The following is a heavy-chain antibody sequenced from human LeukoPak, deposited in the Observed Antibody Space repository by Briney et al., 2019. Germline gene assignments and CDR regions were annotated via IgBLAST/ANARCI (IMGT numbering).Heavy chain of an antibody. V-gene: IGHV4-39*01. Sequence: SETLSLTSTVSGGSISSTTYYWVWIRQPPGKGLEWIGSIYYGGSAYYNPSLRSRVTISVDTSKNQFSLNLTSVTAADTAVFYCARFNYYDTDGYFDYWGQGTLVTVSS. D-gene: IGHD3-22*01. J-gene: IGHJ4*02. CDR3: ARFNYYDTDGYFDY. CDR2: IYYGGSA. CDR1: GGSISSTTYY.